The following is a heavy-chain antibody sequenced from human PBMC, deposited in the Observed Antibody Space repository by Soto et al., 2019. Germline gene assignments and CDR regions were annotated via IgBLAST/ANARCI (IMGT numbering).Heavy chain of an antibody. CDR2: IYYSGST. CDR3: ARVSYYYDSSGYYPNAFDI. J-gene: IGHJ3*02. CDR1: GGSISSGGYY. D-gene: IGHD3-22*01. V-gene: IGHV4-31*03. Sequence: TLSLTCTVSGGSISSGGYYWSWIRQHPGKGLEWIGYIYYSGSTYYNPSLKSRVTISVDTSKNQFSLKLSSVTAADTAVYYCARVSYYYDSSGYYPNAFDIWGQGTMVTVSS.